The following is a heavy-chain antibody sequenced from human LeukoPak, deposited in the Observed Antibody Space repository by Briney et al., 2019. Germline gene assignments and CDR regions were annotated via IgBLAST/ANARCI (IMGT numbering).Heavy chain of an antibody. V-gene: IGHV3-30*18. J-gene: IGHJ4*02. CDR3: AKGGYY. Sequence: GGSLRLSCAASGFTFSSYGMHWVRRAPGKGLEWVAVISYDGSNKYYADSVKGRFTISRDDSKNTLYLQMNSLRAEDTAVYYCAKGGYYWGQGTLVTVSS. D-gene: IGHD6-25*01. CDR2: ISYDGSNK. CDR1: GFTFSSYG.